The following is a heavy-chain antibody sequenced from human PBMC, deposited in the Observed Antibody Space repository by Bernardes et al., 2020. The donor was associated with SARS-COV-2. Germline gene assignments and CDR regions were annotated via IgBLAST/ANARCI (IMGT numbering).Heavy chain of an antibody. Sequence: SLRLSCAASGFTFDDYAMHWVRQAPGKGLEWVSGISWNSGSIGYADSVKGRFTISRDNAKNSLYLQMNSLRAEDTALYYCATGGGGSGSWLDYWGQGTLVTVSS. CDR1: GFTFDDYA. CDR3: ATGGGGSGSWLDY. CDR2: ISWNSGSI. V-gene: IGHV3-9*01. D-gene: IGHD3-10*01. J-gene: IGHJ4*02.